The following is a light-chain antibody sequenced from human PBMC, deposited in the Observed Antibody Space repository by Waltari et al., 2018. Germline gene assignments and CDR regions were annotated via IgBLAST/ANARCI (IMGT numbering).Light chain of an antibody. CDR3: CSYAGDSNFV. V-gene: IGLV2-23*02. CDR2: EVT. CDR1: SSDVGSYRF. J-gene: IGLJ1*01. Sequence: QSALTQPASVSGSPGQSITIPCTGTSSDVGSYRFVSWYQQCPGKAPKLILYEVTKRPSGVPNRFSCSKSGNTASLTIAGLQADDEADYYCCSYAGDSNFVFGTGTKVTVL.